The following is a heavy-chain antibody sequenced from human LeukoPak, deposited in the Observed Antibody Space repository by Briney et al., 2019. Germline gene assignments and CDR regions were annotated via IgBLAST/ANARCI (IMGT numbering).Heavy chain of an antibody. CDR2: IYYSGST. Sequence: PSETLSFTCAVAGGSISSSSYYWGWIRQPPGKGLEWIGSIYYSGSTYYNPSLKSRVTISVDTSKNQFSLKLSSVTAADTAVYYCARAFEYSTSRSLFDPWGQGTLVTVSS. V-gene: IGHV4-39*07. J-gene: IGHJ5*02. D-gene: IGHD6-6*01. CDR3: ARAFEYSTSRSLFDP. CDR1: GGSISSSSYY.